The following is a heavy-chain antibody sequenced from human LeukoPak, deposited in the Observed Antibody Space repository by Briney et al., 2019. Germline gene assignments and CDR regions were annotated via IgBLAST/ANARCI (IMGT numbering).Heavy chain of an antibody. V-gene: IGHV3-48*01. J-gene: IGHJ4*02. CDR1: GFNFNAYG. CDR2: ISGTNRAI. Sequence: GGSLRLSCVGSGFNFNAYGMNWVRQAPGEGLEWLAFISGTNRAIHYADSVKGRFTITRDNAKNSLFLHMNSLRAEDTAVYYCARFLSGYGSGSYYNPYYYFDYWGQGTLVTVSS. CDR3: ARFLSGYGSGSYYNPYYYFDY. D-gene: IGHD3-10*01.